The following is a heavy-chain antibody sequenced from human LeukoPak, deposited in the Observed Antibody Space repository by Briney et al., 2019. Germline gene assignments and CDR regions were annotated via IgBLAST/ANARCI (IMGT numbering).Heavy chain of an antibody. Sequence: GGSLRLSCEFSGIIFSTYAMNWVRQAPGKGLEWISYISGSSSGSTSITQYADSVKGRFTISRDNAKNSLHLQMDSLSAEDTAVYYCARDFWSGYYTEDWGQGALVTVSS. CDR3: ARDFWSGYYTED. D-gene: IGHD3-3*01. CDR2: ISGSSSGSTSIT. V-gene: IGHV3-48*04. CDR1: GIIFSTYA. J-gene: IGHJ4*02.